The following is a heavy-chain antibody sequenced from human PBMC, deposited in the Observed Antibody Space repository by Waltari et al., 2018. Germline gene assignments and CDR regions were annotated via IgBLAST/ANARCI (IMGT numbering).Heavy chain of an antibody. CDR1: GGTFRNYA. J-gene: IGHJ3*02. V-gene: IGHV1-69*01. CDR3: ATDLSIWGSYPRHDAFDI. CDR2: IIPIFGTA. D-gene: IGHD3-16*02. Sequence: QVQLVQSGAEAKKPGSSVKVSCKDSGGTFRNYAITWVRMAPGPWRDWMGGIIPIFGTANYAQKYQGRVTITADESTSTAYMELSSLRSEDTAVYYCATDLSIWGSYPRHDAFDIWGQGTMVTVSS.